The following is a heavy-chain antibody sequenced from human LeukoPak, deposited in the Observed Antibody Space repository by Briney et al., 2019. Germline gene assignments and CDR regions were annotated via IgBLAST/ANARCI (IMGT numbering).Heavy chain of an antibody. D-gene: IGHD3-10*01. V-gene: IGHV1-18*01. J-gene: IGHJ4*02. Sequence: ASVKVSCKTSGYTFSSHGISWVRQAPGQGLEWMGWISAYDGDTNYAQKLQGRVTMTTDTSTSTAYMELRSLRSDDTAVYYCARGSDSGSYYDYWGQGTLVTVSS. CDR2: ISAYDGDT. CDR1: GYTFSSHG. CDR3: ARGSDSGSYYDY.